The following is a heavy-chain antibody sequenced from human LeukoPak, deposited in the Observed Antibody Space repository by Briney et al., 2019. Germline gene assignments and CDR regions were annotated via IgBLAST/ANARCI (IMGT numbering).Heavy chain of an antibody. V-gene: IGHV1-69*05. CDR2: IIPIYGTP. CDR1: GGSFSTTG. Sequence: GASVKVSCKASGGSFSTTGFSWVRQALGQGLEWIGAIIPIYGTPTYAPRFQGRVTITTDESTSTAYMELSSLRSNDTAVYYCARDHWGIVENGYDYFYYDMDVWGKGTTVTVSS. J-gene: IGHJ6*03. D-gene: IGHD7-27*01. CDR3: ARDHWGIVENGYDYFYYDMDV.